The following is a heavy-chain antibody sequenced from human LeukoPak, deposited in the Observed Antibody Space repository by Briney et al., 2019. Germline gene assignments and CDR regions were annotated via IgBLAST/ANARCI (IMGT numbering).Heavy chain of an antibody. CDR2: ISGSGGST. D-gene: IGHD3-16*02. V-gene: IGHV3-23*01. J-gene: IGHJ4*02. CDR1: GFTFSSYG. Sequence: PGGSLRLSCAASGFTFSSYGMSWVRQAPGKGLEWVSAISGSGGSTYYADSVKGRFTISRDNSKNTLYLQMNSLRAEDTAVYYCARGELTIRIMITFGGVIEEFDYWGQGTLVTVSS. CDR3: ARGELTIRIMITFGGVIEEFDY.